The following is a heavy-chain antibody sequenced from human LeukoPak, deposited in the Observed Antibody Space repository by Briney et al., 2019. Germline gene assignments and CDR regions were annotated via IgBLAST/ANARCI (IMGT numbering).Heavy chain of an antibody. CDR2: INTYTGNP. V-gene: IGHV7-4-1*02. D-gene: IGHD4-17*01. CDR1: GYTFTSYA. Sequence: ASVKVSCKASGYTFTSYAMNWVRQAPGQGLEWMGWINTYTGNPTYAQGFTGRFVFSLDTSVSTAYLQISSLKAEDTAVYYCARVPRGYGDYVDYYYYMDVWGKGTTVTVSS. J-gene: IGHJ6*03. CDR3: ARVPRGYGDYVDYYYYMDV.